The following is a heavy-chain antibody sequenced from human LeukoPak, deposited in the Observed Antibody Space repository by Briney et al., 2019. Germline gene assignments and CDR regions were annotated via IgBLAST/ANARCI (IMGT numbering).Heavy chain of an antibody. CDR2: ISAYNGNT. V-gene: IGHV1-18*01. CDR3: TRGYDTGRYSYDMDV. J-gene: IGHJ6*02. Sequence: ASVKVSCKASGYTFTSYGIGWVRQAPGQGLEWMGWISAYNGNTNYAQKLQGRVTMTTDTSTSTAYMELRSLRSEDTAVYYCTRGYDTGRYSYDMDVWGQGTTVIVSS. D-gene: IGHD3-10*01. CDR1: GYTFTSYG.